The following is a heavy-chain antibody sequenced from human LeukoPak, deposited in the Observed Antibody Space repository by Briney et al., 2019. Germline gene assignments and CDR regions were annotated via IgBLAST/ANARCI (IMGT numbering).Heavy chain of an antibody. CDR1: GYTFTSYG. CDR3: ARVVVRYFGWSPIAGMDV. V-gene: IGHV1-18*01. D-gene: IGHD3-9*01. CDR2: ISAYNGNT. J-gene: IGHJ6*02. Sequence: ASVKVSCKASGYTFTSYGISWVRQAPGQGLEWMGWISAYNGNTNYAQKLQGRVTMTTDTSTSTAYMELRSLRSDDTAVYYCARVVVRYFGWSPIAGMDVWGQGTTVTVSS.